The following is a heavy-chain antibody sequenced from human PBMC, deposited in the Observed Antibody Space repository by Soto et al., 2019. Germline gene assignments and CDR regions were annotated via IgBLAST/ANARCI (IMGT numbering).Heavy chain of an antibody. V-gene: IGHV4-31*03. D-gene: IGHD4-17*01. CDR3: ARDDATAVTPFYYCMDV. CDR1: GGSISSGGYY. Sequence: PSETLSLTCTVSGGSISSGGYYWSWIRQHPGKGLEWIGYIYYSGSTYSNPSLKSRVTISVDTSKNQFSLKLSSVTAADTAVYYCARDDATAVTPFYYCMDVWGQGTTVTVSS. CDR2: IYYSGST. J-gene: IGHJ6*02.